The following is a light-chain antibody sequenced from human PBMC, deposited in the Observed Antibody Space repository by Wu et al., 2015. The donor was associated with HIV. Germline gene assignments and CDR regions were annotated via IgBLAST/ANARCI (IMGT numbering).Light chain of an antibody. CDR3: QQYNDWPPLT. J-gene: IGKJ4*01. CDR1: QSVSTH. Sequence: ERLMTQSPATLSVSPGEKATLFCRASQSVSTHLAWYQQKSGQAPRLLIYSASTRATGVPARFSGGGSGTEFTLTISNMQSEDVAVYYCQQYNDWPPLTFGRRDQGGAQT. V-gene: IGKV3-15*01. CDR2: SAS.